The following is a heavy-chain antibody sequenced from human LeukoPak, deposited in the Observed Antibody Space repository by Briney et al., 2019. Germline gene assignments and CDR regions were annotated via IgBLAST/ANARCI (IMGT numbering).Heavy chain of an antibody. CDR1: GYTFTGYY. V-gene: IGHV1-2*02. J-gene: IGHJ3*02. D-gene: IGHD2-15*01. CDR2: INPNSGGT. CDR3: ASDFGYCSGGSCYSSFDI. Sequence: ASVKVSCKASGYTFTGYYMHWVRQAPGQGLEWMGWINPNSGGTNYAQKFPGRVTMTRDRSNSTAYMELSRLRSDDTAVYYCASDFGYCSGGSCYSSFDIWGQGTMVTVSS.